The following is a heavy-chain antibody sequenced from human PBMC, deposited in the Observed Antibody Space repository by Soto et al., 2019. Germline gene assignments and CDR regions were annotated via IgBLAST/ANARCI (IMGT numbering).Heavy chain of an antibody. Sequence: QVQLVQSGAEVKKPGSSVKVSCKASGGTFSSYAISWVRQSPGQGLEWMGGLIPIFGTANYAQKFQGRVTINEDESTRTAYMELSSLRSEDTAVYYCARDRHGGGYNSDAFDIWGQGTMVTVSS. V-gene: IGHV1-69*01. D-gene: IGHD5-12*01. CDR2: LIPIFGTA. J-gene: IGHJ3*02. CDR1: GGTFSSYA. CDR3: ARDRHGGGYNSDAFDI.